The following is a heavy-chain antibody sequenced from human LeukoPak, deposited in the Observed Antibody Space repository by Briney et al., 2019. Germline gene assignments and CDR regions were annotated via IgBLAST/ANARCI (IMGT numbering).Heavy chain of an antibody. V-gene: IGHV4-4*09. CDR3: ARHNPPPTGFCSGTSCFMSGSQYFYMDV. CDR1: GGSISGYF. J-gene: IGHJ6*03. D-gene: IGHD2-2*01. Sequence: PSETLSLTCTVSGGSISGYFGSWVRQPPGKGPEWIGYIYSTGTTNYSPSLSSRVTISVDTSKNQLSLNLRFVTATDTAVYHCARHNPPPTGFCSGTSCFMSGSQYFYMDVWGKGTSVTVS. CDR2: IYSTGTT.